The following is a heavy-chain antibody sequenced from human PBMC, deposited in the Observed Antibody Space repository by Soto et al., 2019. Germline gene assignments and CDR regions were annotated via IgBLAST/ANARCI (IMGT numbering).Heavy chain of an antibody. J-gene: IGHJ4*02. CDR1: GGSISSGGYY. D-gene: IGHD3-10*01. Sequence: QVQLQESGPGLVKPSQTLSLTCTVSGGSISSGGYYWSWIRQHPGKGLEWIGYIYYSGSTYYNPSLNSRVTISVDTSKNQFSLKLSSVTAADTAVYYCARLDSGSYGVDYWGQGTLVTVSS. V-gene: IGHV4-31*03. CDR2: IYYSGST. CDR3: ARLDSGSYGVDY.